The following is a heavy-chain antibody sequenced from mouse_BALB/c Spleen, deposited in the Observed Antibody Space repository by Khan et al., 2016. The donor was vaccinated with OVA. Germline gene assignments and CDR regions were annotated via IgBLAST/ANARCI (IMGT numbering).Heavy chain of an antibody. D-gene: IGHD1-1*01. CDR3: ARRGLRWDFDY. CDR2: INPSTGYT. Sequence: QIQLVQSGAELAKPGASVKMSCKASGYTFINYWILWVKQRPGQGLEWIGYINPSTGYTEYNQNFKDKATLTADKSSSTAYMQLSSLTSEDSAVYYCARRGLRWDFDYWGQGTTVTVSS. CDR1: GYTFINYW. V-gene: IGHV1-7*01. J-gene: IGHJ2*01.